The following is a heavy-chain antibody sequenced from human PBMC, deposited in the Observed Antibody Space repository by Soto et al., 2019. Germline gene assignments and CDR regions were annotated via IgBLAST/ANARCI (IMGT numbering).Heavy chain of an antibody. J-gene: IGHJ4*02. CDR1: GYTFTGYY. V-gene: IGHV1-2*04. D-gene: IGHD7-27*01. Sequence: ASVKVSCKASGYTFTGYYMHWVRQAPGQGLEWMGWINPNSGGTNYAQKFQGWVTMTRDTSISTAYMELSRLRSDDTAVYYCARAPETGDPPLYFDYWGQGTLVTVSS. CDR3: ARAPETGDPPLYFDY. CDR2: INPNSGGT.